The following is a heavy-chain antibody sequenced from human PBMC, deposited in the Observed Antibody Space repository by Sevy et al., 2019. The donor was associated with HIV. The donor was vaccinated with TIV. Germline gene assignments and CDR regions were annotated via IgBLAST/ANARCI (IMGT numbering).Heavy chain of an antibody. CDR1: GGTFSSYA. D-gene: IGHD3-16*02. V-gene: IGHV1-69*13. CDR2: IIPIFGTA. CDR3: ARGGELTSRHFDY. Sequence: ASVKVSCKASGGTFSSYAISWVRQAPGQGLEWMGGIIPIFGTANYAQKFQGRVTITADESTSTAYMELSSLRSEDTAVYYCARGGELTSRHFDYWGQGTLVTVSS. J-gene: IGHJ4*02.